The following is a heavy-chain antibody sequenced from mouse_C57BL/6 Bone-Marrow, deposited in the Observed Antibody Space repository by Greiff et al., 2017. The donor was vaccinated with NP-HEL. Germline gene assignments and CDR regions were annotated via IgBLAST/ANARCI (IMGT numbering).Heavy chain of an antibody. Sequence: VKLKESGPGLVQPSQSLSITCTVSGFSLTSYGVNWVRQSPGKGLEWLGVIWRGGSTDYNAAFMSRMSITKDNSKSQVFFNMNSLQAADTALYSCAYFPSDGYYLYAMDYWGQGTSVTVSS. CDR3: AYFPSDGYYLYAMDY. V-gene: IGHV2-5*01. D-gene: IGHD2-3*01. CDR2: IWRGGST. J-gene: IGHJ4*01. CDR1: GFSLTSYG.